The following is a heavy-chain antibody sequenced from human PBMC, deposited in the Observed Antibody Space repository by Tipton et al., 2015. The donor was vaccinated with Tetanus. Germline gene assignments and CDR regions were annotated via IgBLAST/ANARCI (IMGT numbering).Heavy chain of an antibody. D-gene: IGHD6-6*01. CDR1: SGSMKDYY. CDR3: ARGVRYSGSSFHWFDT. V-gene: IGHV4-59*01. CDR2: VSHNGRT. Sequence: TLSLTCSVSSGSMKDYYWSWIRLPPGKGLEWVGHVSHNGRTNSNPSLQSRITISIDTSQNQFSLELTSVTAADTALYYCARGVRYSGSSFHWFDTWGQGTLVTVSS. J-gene: IGHJ5*02.